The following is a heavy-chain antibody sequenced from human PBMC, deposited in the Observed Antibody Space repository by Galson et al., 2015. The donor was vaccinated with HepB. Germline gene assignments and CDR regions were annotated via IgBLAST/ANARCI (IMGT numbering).Heavy chain of an antibody. CDR2: ISSSIGYI. V-gene: IGHV3-21*01. J-gene: IGHJ2*01. CDR1: GFVFSNSN. Sequence: SLRLSCAASGFVFSNSNLNWVRQAPGKGLEWVSSISSSIGYIQHADSVRGRFTISRDNAKSSLYLQMNSLRAEDTAVYYCARGPYDILTGYSPWYFDLWGRGTLVTVSS. D-gene: IGHD3-9*01. CDR3: ARGPYDILTGYSPWYFDL.